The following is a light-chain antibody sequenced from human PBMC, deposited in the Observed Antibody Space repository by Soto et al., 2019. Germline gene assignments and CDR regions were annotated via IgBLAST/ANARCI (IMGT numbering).Light chain of an antibody. CDR2: KAS. CDR3: QQYNSYSRP. CDR1: QSISSW. V-gene: IGKV1-5*03. Sequence: DIQITQSPSTLSASVGDRVTITCRASQSISSWLAWYQQKPGKAPKLLIYKASSLESGVPSRFSGSGSGTEFTLTISSLQPDDFATYYCQQYNSYSRPFGQGTKVEIK. J-gene: IGKJ1*01.